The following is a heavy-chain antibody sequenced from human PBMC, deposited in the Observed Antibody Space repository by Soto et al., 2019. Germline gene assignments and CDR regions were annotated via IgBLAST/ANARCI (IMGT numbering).Heavy chain of an antibody. J-gene: IGHJ4*02. CDR3: ASGLVTRGYFDY. CDR2: IYYSGST. D-gene: IGHD3-9*01. V-gene: IGHV4-59*08. CDR1: GGSISSYY. Sequence: SETLSLTCTVSGGSISSYYWSWIRQPPGKGLEWIGYIYYSGSTNYNPSLKSRVTITVDTSKNQFSLKLSSVTAADTAVYYCASGLVTRGYFDYWGQGTLVTVSS.